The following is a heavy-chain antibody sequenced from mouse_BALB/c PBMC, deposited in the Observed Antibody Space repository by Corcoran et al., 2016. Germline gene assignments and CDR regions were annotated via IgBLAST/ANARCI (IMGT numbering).Heavy chain of an antibody. J-gene: IGHJ1*01. D-gene: IGHD1-2*01. CDR1: GYTFTNYG. Sequence: QIQLVQSGPELKKPGETVKISCKASGYTFTNYGMNWVKQTPGKGLKWMGWINTYTGEPTYADDFKGRFAFSLETSASTAYLQINNLKNEDMATYFCGRLGNTATGYFDVWGGGTTVTVSS. CDR2: INTYTGEP. V-gene: IGHV9-1*02. CDR3: GRLGNTATGYFDV.